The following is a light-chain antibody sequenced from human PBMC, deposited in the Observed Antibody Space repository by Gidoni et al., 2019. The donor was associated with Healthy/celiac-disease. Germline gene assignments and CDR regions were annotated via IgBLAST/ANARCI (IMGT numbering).Light chain of an antibody. V-gene: IGKV1-5*03. CDR3: QQYNSYLCS. J-gene: IGKJ2*04. CDR1: QSISSW. CDR2: KAS. Sequence: DIQMSQSPSTLSASVGDRVTITCRASQSISSWLDWYQQKTGKDPELLTYKASSVESGVPSRFSGSGCGTEFTLTISSLQPDDFATYYCQQYNSYLCSFGQGTKLEIK.